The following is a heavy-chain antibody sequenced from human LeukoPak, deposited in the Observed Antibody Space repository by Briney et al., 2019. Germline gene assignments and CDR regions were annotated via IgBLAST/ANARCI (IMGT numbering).Heavy chain of an antibody. Sequence: PGGSLRLSCAASGFTFSSYSMNWVRQAPGKGLEWVSYISSSSSTIYYADSVKGRFTISRDNAKNSLYLQMNSLRDEDTAVYYCARPKGKVTWIQLSKGGIGSDYWGQGTLVTVSS. J-gene: IGHJ4*02. CDR1: GFTFSSYS. V-gene: IGHV3-48*02. CDR2: ISSSSSTI. D-gene: IGHD5-18*01. CDR3: ARPKGKVTWIQLSKGGIGSDY.